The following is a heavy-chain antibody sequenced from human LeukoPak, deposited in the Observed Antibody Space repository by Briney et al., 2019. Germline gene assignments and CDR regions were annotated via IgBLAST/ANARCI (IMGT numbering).Heavy chain of an antibody. CDR2: IYPSGNT. CDR1: RGSTSTYY. J-gene: IGHJ5*02. Sequence: SETLSLTCTVSRGSTSTYYWSWIRQPAGKGLEWIGRIYPSGNTNFNPSLKSRVSMSVDTSKNQFSLKLSSVTAADTAVYYCARDSGTTGEVKFDPWGQGTLVTVSS. V-gene: IGHV4-4*07. D-gene: IGHD3-10*01. CDR3: ARDSGTTGEVKFDP.